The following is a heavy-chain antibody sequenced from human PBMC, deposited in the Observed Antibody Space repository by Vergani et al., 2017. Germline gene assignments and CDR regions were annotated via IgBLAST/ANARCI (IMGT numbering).Heavy chain of an antibody. D-gene: IGHD3-10*01. J-gene: IGHJ4*02. Sequence: QVQLQESGPGLVKPSQTLSLTCTVSGGSISSGAYYWNWIRQPAGKGLEWIGRIYTTGSTNYNPSLKSRVTISVDTSKNQFSLNLSSVTAADTAVYYCARVVGGVRGSGSYNFDYWGQGTLVTVSS. CDR3: ARVVGGVRGSGSYNFDY. CDR2: IYTTGST. V-gene: IGHV4-61*02. CDR1: GGSISSGAYY.